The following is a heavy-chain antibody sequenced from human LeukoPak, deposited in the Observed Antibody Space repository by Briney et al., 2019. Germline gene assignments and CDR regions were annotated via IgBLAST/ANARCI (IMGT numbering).Heavy chain of an antibody. Sequence: SETLSLTCAVYGGSFSGYYWSWIRQPPGKGLEWIGEISHSGSTNYNPSLKRRVTISVDTSKNQFSLKLSSVTAADTAVYYCARRENRAHCSSTTPCYYYYGMDVWGQGTTVTVSS. CDR1: GGSFSGYY. D-gene: IGHD2-2*01. CDR2: ISHSGST. CDR3: ARRENRAHCSSTTPCYYYYGMDV. J-gene: IGHJ6*02. V-gene: IGHV4-34*01.